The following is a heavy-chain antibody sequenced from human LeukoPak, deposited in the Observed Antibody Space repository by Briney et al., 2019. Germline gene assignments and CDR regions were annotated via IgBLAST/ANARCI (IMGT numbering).Heavy chain of an antibody. Sequence: ASVKVSCKASGYTFTSYDINWVRQATGQGLEWMGWMNPNSGSTGYAQKFQGRVTITRNTSISTAYMELSGLRSEDTAVYYCARGRSTGYPYYFECWGQGTLVTVSS. CDR3: ARGRSTGYPYYFEC. J-gene: IGHJ4*02. D-gene: IGHD5-12*01. V-gene: IGHV1-8*03. CDR1: GYTFTSYD. CDR2: MNPNSGST.